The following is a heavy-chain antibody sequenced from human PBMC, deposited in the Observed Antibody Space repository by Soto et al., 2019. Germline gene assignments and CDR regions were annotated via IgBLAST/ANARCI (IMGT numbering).Heavy chain of an antibody. V-gene: IGHV4-39*02. CDR2: VYYSGTT. CDR1: GGSISIRDYY. D-gene: IGHD1-1*01. CDR3: ARESRYIRVWFDP. J-gene: IGHJ5*02. Sequence: SETLSLTCTVSGGSISIRDYYWGWIRQPPGKGLEWIGSVYYSGTTYYNPSLKSRVTISVDTSKNQFSLKVSSVTAADTAVYYCARESRYIRVWFDPWGQGTLVTVSS.